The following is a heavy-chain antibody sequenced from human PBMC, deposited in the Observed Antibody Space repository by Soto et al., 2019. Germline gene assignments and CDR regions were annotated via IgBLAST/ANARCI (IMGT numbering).Heavy chain of an antibody. D-gene: IGHD6-13*01. CDR1: GGSISSADYY. CDR2: FHSSGNT. J-gene: IGHJ6*02. CDR3: RRSSRYSTDV. Sequence: SETLSLTCTVSGGSISSADYYWSWIRQPPGKGLEWIGYFHSSGNTYYNPSLKSRVSISADTSKNQFSLKLTSVTAADTAVYYCRRSSRYSTDVWGQGTTVTVSS. V-gene: IGHV4-30-4*04.